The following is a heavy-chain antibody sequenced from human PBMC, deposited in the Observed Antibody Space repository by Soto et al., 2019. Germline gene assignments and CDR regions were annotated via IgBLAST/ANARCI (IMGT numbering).Heavy chain of an antibody. J-gene: IGHJ6*03. D-gene: IGHD2-15*01. Sequence: GGSLRLSCAASGFSFSSYSMNWVRQAPGKGLEWVSYISSTSSTIYYADSVKGRFIISRDNAKNSLYLQMNSLRAEDTAVYYFGSFCSGGICYLNYYYYRDVWGKGTTVTVPS. CDR1: GFSFSSYS. V-gene: IGHV3-48*01. CDR2: ISSTSSTI. CDR3: GSFCSGGICYLNYYYYRDV.